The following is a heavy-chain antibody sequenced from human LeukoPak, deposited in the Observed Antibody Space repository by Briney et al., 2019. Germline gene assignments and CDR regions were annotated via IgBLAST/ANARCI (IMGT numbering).Heavy chain of an antibody. CDR2: ISSSGSTI. V-gene: IGHV3-11*04. Sequence: PGGSLRLSCAASGFTFSDYYMSWIRQAPGKGLEWVSYISSSGSTIYYADSVKGRFTISRDNAKNSLYLQMNSLRAEDTAVYYCARDCPGYSSVGGGYYYYYMDVWGKGTTVTVSS. CDR3: ARDCPGYSSVGGGYYYYYMDV. CDR1: GFTFSDYY. D-gene: IGHD6-19*01. J-gene: IGHJ6*03.